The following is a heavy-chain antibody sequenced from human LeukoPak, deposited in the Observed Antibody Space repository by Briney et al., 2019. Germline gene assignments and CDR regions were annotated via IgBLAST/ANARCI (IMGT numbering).Heavy chain of an antibody. V-gene: IGHV3-15*07. CDR2: IKSKTDGGTR. Sequence: GGSLRLSCAASGFTFGNCWMNWVRQAPGKGLEWVGRIKSKTDGGTRDYAAPVKGRFTVSRDDSTNTLYLQMNSLTTEDTAVYYCTSGRGFYYDTWDQGTLVTVSS. CDR1: GFTFGNCW. D-gene: IGHD3-22*01. CDR3: TSGRGFYYDT. J-gene: IGHJ5*02.